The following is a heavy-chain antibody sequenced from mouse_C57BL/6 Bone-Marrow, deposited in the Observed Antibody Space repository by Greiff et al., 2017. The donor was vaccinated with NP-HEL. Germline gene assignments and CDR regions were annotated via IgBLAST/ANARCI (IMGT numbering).Heavy chain of an antibody. CDR2: IYPGDGDT. J-gene: IGHJ2*01. Sequence: VQLQESGPELVKPGASVKISCKASGYAFSSSWMNWVKQRPGKGLEWIGRIYPGDGDTNYNGKFKGKATLTADKSSSTAYMQLSSLTSEDSAVYFCARVYYYGSSDYWGQGTTLTVSS. D-gene: IGHD1-1*01. V-gene: IGHV1-82*01. CDR3: ARVYYYGSSDY. CDR1: GYAFSSSW.